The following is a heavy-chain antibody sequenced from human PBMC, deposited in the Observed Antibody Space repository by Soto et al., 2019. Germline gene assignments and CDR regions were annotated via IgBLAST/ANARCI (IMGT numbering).Heavy chain of an antibody. CDR1: VGTFSSYA. Sequence: QVQLVQSGAEVKKPGSSVKVSCKASVGTFSSYAISWVRQAPGQGLEWMGGIIPIFGTANYAQKFQGRVTITADKSTSTTDMELSSMRSEDTAVYYCARVDAIAEQGAYYYDSSGCFFDYWGQGTLVTVSS. CDR2: IIPIFGTA. V-gene: IGHV1-69*06. D-gene: IGHD3-22*01. CDR3: ARVDAIAEQGAYYYDSSGCFFDY. J-gene: IGHJ4*02.